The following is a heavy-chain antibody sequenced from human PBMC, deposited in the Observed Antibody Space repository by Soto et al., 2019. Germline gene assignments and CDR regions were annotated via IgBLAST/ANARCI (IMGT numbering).Heavy chain of an antibody. J-gene: IGHJ6*02. D-gene: IGHD6-13*01. V-gene: IGHV3-23*01. CDR3: TRHSSSWFQNYYYYGMDV. Sequence: VGSLRLSCAASGFTFRTYAMNWVRQAPGKGLEWVSGISGSGDTTYYADSVKGRVTISRDNSKNTLYLQMNSLRAEDTAVYYCTRHSSSWFQNYYYYGMDVWGQGTTVTVSS. CDR2: ISGSGDTT. CDR1: GFTFRTYA.